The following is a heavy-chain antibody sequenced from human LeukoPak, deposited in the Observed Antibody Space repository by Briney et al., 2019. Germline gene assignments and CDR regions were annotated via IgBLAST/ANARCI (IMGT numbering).Heavy chain of an antibody. CDR3: ARYNAAVAGYDY. Sequence: GGSLRLSCAASGFTFTVSDYGMHWVRQAPGKGLEWVAVVSYDGNYKYYADSVKGRFTNSRDNSKNTLYLQMSSLRAEDTALYYCARYNAAVAGYDYWGQGTLVTVSS. CDR2: VSYDGNYK. D-gene: IGHD6-19*01. V-gene: IGHV3-33*05. J-gene: IGHJ4*02. CDR1: GFTFTVSDYG.